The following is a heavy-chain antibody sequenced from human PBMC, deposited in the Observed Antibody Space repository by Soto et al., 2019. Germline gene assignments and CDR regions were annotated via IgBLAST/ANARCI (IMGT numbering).Heavy chain of an antibody. CDR3: ARDLDGLHDDTSGPFPRPG. Sequence: SETLSLTCTVSGGSISSDNYYWSWIRQAPGRGLEWIGYIHSSGSIYYNPSLKSRATMSVDTAGNQFSLKVSSVTVADTAVYYCARDLDGLHDDTSGPFPRPGWGQGTLVTVSS. V-gene: IGHV4-30-4*01. D-gene: IGHD3-22*01. J-gene: IGHJ1*01. CDR2: IHSSGSI. CDR1: GGSISSDNYY.